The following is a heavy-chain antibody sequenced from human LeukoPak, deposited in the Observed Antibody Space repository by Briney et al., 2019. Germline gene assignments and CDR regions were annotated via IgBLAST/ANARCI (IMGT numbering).Heavy chain of an antibody. CDR1: GGSISSSSYY. CDR2: IYYSGIT. V-gene: IGHV4-39*07. CDR3: ARRGKTYGYADY. J-gene: IGHJ4*02. D-gene: IGHD5-12*01. Sequence: SETLSLTCTVSGGSISSSSYYWGWIRQPPGKGLEWIGSIYYSGITYYNPSLKSRVTISVDTSKNQFSLKLTSVTAADTAVYYCARRGKTYGYADYWGQGTLVTVSS.